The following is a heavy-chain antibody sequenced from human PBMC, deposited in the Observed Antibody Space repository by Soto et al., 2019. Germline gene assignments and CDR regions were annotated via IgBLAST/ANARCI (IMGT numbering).Heavy chain of an antibody. CDR1: GFTFSIYS. CDR3: TRALLHLWSVDC. CDR2: ISTSGANK. Sequence: GGSLRLSCAASGFTFSIYSMNWVRQAPGKGLEWVSSISTSGANKYYADSLKGRFTVSRDNAKNSLYLQMNSLRAEDTAVYYCTRALLHLWSVDCWGPGTLVTVSS. J-gene: IGHJ4*02. V-gene: IGHV3-21*01. D-gene: IGHD2-8*02.